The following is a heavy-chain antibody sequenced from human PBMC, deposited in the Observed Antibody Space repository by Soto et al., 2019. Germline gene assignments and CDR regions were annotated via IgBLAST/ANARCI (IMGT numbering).Heavy chain of an antibody. J-gene: IGHJ6*02. D-gene: IGHD6-13*01. Sequence: QVQLVQSGAEVKKPGSSVKVSCKASGGTFSSYAISWVRQAPGQGLEWMGGIIPIFGTANYAQKFQGRVTITADESTSTAYRELSSLRSEDTAMYYCARSMLVPFHDYYYYGMDVWSQGTTVTVS. CDR3: ARSMLVPFHDYYYYGMDV. CDR1: GGTFSSYA. CDR2: IIPIFGTA. V-gene: IGHV1-69*01.